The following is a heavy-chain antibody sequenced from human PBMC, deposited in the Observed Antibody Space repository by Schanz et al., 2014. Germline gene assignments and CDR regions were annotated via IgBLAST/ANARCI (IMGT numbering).Heavy chain of an antibody. J-gene: IGHJ4*02. Sequence: VQLVESGGGLVQPGGSLRLSCAASGFTFSSYAMSWVRQAPGKGLEWVSYIGNGGVTIYYADSVKGRFTISRDNSKNTLYLQMNSLRAGDAAVYYCARGLIAAAGGAFDYWGQGTLVAVSA. CDR2: IGNGGVTI. V-gene: IGHV3-23*04. CDR3: ARGLIAAAGGAFDY. D-gene: IGHD6-13*01. CDR1: GFTFSSYA.